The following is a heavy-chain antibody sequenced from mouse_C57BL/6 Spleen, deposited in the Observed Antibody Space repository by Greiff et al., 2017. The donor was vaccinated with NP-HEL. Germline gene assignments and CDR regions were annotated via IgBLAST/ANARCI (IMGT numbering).Heavy chain of an antibody. CDR3: ARIYGSSYFDY. J-gene: IGHJ2*01. Sequence: QVQLKQPGAELVRPGSSVKLSCKASGYTFTSYWMHWVKQRPIQGLEWIGNIDPSDSETHYNQKFKDKATLTVDKSSSTAYMQLSSLTSEDSAVYYCARIYGSSYFDYWGQGTTLTVSS. V-gene: IGHV1-52*01. D-gene: IGHD1-1*01. CDR1: GYTFTSYW. CDR2: IDPSDSET.